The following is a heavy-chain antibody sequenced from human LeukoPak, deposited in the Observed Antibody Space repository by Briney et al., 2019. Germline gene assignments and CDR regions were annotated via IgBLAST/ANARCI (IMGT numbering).Heavy chain of an antibody. D-gene: IGHD6-13*01. CDR3: AKGSYSSSYFYFDY. CDR2: ASGSGGST. V-gene: IGHV3-23*01. Sequence: GGSLRLSCAASGFTFKNYAMNWVRQAPGEGLEWVSTASGSGGSTYYADSVKGRFTISRDNSKNTLYLQMSSLRAEDTAVYYCAKGSYSSSYFYFDYWGQGTLVTVSS. CDR1: GFTFKNYA. J-gene: IGHJ4*02.